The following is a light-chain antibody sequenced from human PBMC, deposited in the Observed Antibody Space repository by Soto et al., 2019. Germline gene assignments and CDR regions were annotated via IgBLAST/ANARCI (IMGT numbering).Light chain of an antibody. CDR3: SSYAGSNNLI. V-gene: IGLV2-8*01. CDR2: EVS. J-gene: IGLJ2*01. Sequence: QSALTQPPSAAGSPGQSVTISCTGTSSDIGGYKYVSWYQQHPGKAPKLMIYEVSKRPSGVPDRFSGSKSGNTASLTVSGLQAEDEADYYGSSYAGSNNLIFGGGTKLTVL. CDR1: SSDIGGYKY.